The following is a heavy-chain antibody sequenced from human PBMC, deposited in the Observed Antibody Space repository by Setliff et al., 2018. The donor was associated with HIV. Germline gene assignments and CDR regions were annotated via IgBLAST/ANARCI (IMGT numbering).Heavy chain of an antibody. V-gene: IGHV1-69*06. J-gene: IGHJ6*03. Sequence: ASVKVSCKASGGTFSSYAISWVRQAPGQGLEWMGRIIPIFGTANYTQKFQGRVTITADKSTSTAYMELSSLRSEDTAVYYCARNPQPTGTPDYYYYYYMDVWGKGTTVTVSS. CDR3: ARNPQPTGTPDYYYYYYMDV. CDR1: GGTFSSYA. CDR2: IIPIFGTA. D-gene: IGHD1-1*01.